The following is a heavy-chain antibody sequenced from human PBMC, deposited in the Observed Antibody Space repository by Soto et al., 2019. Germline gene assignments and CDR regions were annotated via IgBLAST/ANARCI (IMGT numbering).Heavy chain of an antibody. CDR1: GGTFSSYT. Sequence: QVQLVQSGAEVKKPGSSVKVSCKASGGTFSSYTISWVRQAPGQGLEWMGRIIPILGIANYAQKFQGRVTITADKSTGTAYMELSSLRSEDTAVYYCARAGVYCSGGSCYPHEYYQHWVQGTLVTDSS. CDR3: ARAGVYCSGGSCYPHEYYQH. V-gene: IGHV1-69*02. D-gene: IGHD2-15*01. J-gene: IGHJ1*01. CDR2: IIPILGIA.